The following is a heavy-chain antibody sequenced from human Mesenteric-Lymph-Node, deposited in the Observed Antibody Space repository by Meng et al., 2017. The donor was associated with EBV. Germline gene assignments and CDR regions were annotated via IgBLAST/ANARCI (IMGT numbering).Heavy chain of an antibody. V-gene: IGHV6-1*01. Sequence: QVQLQQSGPGLVKPSXXPSLTXAIPGDSVSSNSAAWNWIRQSPSRGLEWLGRTYYRSKWYNDYAVFVKSRITINPDTSKNQFSLQLNSVTPEDTAVYYCARGATSVFDLWGRGTLVTVSS. CDR1: GDSVSSNSAA. J-gene: IGHJ2*01. CDR3: ARGATSVFDL. CDR2: TYYRSKWYN.